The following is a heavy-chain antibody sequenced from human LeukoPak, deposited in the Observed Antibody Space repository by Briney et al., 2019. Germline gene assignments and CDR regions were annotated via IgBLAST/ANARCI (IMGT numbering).Heavy chain of an antibody. J-gene: IGHJ4*02. CDR3: ARAETMIGGYFDY. D-gene: IGHD3-22*01. CDR1: GGTFSSYA. Sequence: ASVKVSCKASGGTFSSYAISWVREAPGKGLEWMGGIIPIFGTANYAQKFQGRVTITADESTSTAYMELSSLRSEDTAVYYCARAETMIGGYFDYWGQGTLVTVSS. V-gene: IGHV1-69*13. CDR2: IIPIFGTA.